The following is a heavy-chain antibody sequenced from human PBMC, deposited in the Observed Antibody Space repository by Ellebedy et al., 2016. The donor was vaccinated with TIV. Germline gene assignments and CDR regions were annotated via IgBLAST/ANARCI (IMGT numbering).Heavy chain of an antibody. Sequence: ASVKVSCKASGYAFTGFYMHWVRQAPGQGLEWMGITHPSSGVTTYAQKFQGRVTMTRDTSTNTVYMELSSLRSEDTAIYYCAREKAPIAVAGADYWGQGTLVTVSS. D-gene: IGHD6-19*01. CDR1: GYAFTGFY. J-gene: IGHJ4*02. CDR2: THPSSGVT. V-gene: IGHV1-46*01. CDR3: AREKAPIAVAGADY.